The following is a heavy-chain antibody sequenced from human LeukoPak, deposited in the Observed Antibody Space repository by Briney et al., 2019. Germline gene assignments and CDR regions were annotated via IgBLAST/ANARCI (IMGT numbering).Heavy chain of an antibody. J-gene: IGHJ4*02. CDR3: AKDLGSSSSEGY. CDR1: GFTFRSYA. D-gene: IGHD6-6*01. Sequence: GGSLRLSCAASGFTFRSYAMSWVRQAPGKGLEWVSAISGSGGSTYYADSVKGRFTISRDNSKNTLYLQMNSLRAEDTAVYYCAKDLGSSSSEGYWGQGTLVTVSS. V-gene: IGHV3-23*01. CDR2: ISGSGGST.